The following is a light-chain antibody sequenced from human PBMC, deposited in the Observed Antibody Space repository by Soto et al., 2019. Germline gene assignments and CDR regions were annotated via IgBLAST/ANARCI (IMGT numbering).Light chain of an antibody. CDR3: QQRSNWPIT. CDR2: DAS. Sequence: EVVMTQSPAPLSFSPGERATLSCKASQSVSSYLAWYQQKPGQAPRLLIYDASNRATGIPARFSGSGSGTDCTLTISSLEPEDVAVYYCQQRSNWPITFGQGTRLEIK. J-gene: IGKJ5*01. CDR1: QSVSSY. V-gene: IGKV3-11*01.